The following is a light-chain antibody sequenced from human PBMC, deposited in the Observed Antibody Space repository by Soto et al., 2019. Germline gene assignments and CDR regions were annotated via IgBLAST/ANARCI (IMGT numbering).Light chain of an antibody. CDR1: QSVNTF. J-gene: IGKJ1*01. CDR2: DAS. CDR3: QQRSNWAVT. Sequence: EIVLTQSPATLSLSPGERATLSCRASQSVNTFLAWYQQKPGQAPNLLLYDASKRATGIPARFSVSGSGTDFTLTIISLEPEDFAVYDCQQRSNWAVTFGQGTNVEI. V-gene: IGKV3-11*01.